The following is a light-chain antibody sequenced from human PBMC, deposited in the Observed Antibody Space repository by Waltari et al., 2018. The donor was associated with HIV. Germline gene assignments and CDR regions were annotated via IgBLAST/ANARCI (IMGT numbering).Light chain of an antibody. CDR1: NNDVGDYNH. Sequence: QSALTQPASVSGSPGQSITISCIGSNNDVGDYNHVAWYQQHPDKDPKLLIYDVTNRPPGVSKRFSCSKSGNTASLAISGLQAEDEADYFCTAYKYSTRSYVFGTGTKVTVL. J-gene: IGLJ1*01. CDR3: TAYKYSTRSYV. CDR2: DVT. V-gene: IGLV2-14*03.